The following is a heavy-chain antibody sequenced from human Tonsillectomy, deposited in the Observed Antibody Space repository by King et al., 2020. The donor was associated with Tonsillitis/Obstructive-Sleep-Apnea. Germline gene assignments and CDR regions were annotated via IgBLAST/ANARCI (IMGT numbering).Heavy chain of an antibody. CDR1: GFSLSTSGVG. J-gene: IGHJ4*02. CDR2: IYWDDDK. CDR3: AHTVYYYDSSGYYPFDY. Sequence: TLKESGPTLVKPPQTLTLTCTFSGFSLSTSGVGVGWIRQPPGKALEWLALIYWDDDKRYSPSLKSRLTITKDTSKNQVVLTMTNMDPVDTATYYCAHTVYYYDSSGYYPFDYWGQGTLVTVSS. V-gene: IGHV2-5*02. D-gene: IGHD3-22*01.